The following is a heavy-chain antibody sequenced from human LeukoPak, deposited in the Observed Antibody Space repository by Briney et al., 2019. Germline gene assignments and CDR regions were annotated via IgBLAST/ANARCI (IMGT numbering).Heavy chain of an antibody. D-gene: IGHD5-18*01. CDR2: INHSGST. CDR1: GGSFSGYY. CDR3: AREDTAMVTFGY. V-gene: IGHV4-34*01. Sequence: SETLSLTCAVYGGSFSGYYWRWIRQPPGKGLEWIGEINHSGSTNYNPSLKSRVTISVDTSKNQFPLKLSSVTAADTAVYYCAREDTAMVTFGYWGQGTLVTVSS. J-gene: IGHJ4*02.